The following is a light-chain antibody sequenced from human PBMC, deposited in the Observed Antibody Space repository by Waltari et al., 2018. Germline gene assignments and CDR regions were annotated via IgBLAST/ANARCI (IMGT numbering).Light chain of an antibody. J-gene: IGKJ2*01. Sequence: EIVLTQSPGTLSLSPGERATLSCRASQSVSSSYLAWYQQKPGQAPRLLIYGAFNRATGIPDRFSGSGSGTDFTLTIRRLEPEDFAVYYCLKHGDSPLYTFGQGTKLEIK. CDR1: QSVSSSY. CDR2: GAF. V-gene: IGKV3-20*01. CDR3: LKHGDSPLYT.